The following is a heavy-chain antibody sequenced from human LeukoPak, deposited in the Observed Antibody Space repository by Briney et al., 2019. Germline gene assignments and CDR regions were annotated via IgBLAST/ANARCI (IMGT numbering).Heavy chain of an antibody. CDR2: ITSRSSYV. J-gene: IGHJ4*02. D-gene: IGHD1-26*01. CDR3: ARDGRSGNFDK. V-gene: IGHV3-21*04. Sequence: GRSLRLSCAASGFTFSSYSMNWVRQAPGKGLEWVASITSRSSYVYYADSVKGRFTISRDNAKNSLYLQMNSLRAEDTAVYYCARDGRSGNFDKWGQGTLVSVSS. CDR1: GFTFSSYS.